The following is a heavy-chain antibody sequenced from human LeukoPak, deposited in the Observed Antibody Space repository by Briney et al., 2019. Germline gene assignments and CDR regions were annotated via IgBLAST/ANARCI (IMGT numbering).Heavy chain of an antibody. V-gene: IGHV4-4*07. CDR1: GGPLYSYY. Sequence: KSSETLSLTCTVSGGPLYSYYWSWIRQTAGKGLEWIGRLYPGVSPNYNPSLKSRVTMSGDTSKKQFALKLNTVTAADTAVYYCARLRFYDSTGYSPGHYMDVWGKGTTVTVSS. J-gene: IGHJ6*03. CDR2: LYPGVSP. D-gene: IGHD3-22*01. CDR3: ARLRFYDSTGYSPGHYMDV.